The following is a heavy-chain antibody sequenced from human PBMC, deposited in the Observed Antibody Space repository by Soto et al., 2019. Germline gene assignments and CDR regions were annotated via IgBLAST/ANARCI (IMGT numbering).Heavy chain of an antibody. CDR1: GGSFSGYY. V-gene: IGHV4-34*01. Sequence: QVQLQQWGAGLLKPSETLSLTCAVYGGSFSGYYWSWIRQPPGKGLEWIGEINHSGSTNYNPSLKSRVTISVDKSKNQFSRKLSSVTAADTAVYYCARGVAARPYYYYGMDVWGQGTTVTVSS. CDR2: INHSGST. J-gene: IGHJ6*02. CDR3: ARGVAARPYYYYGMDV. D-gene: IGHD6-6*01.